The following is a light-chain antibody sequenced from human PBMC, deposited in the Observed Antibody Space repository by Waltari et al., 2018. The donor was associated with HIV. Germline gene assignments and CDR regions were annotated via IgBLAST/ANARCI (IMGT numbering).Light chain of an antibody. CDR2: QDT. Sequence: SYDLTQPPSVSVSPGQTANIACSGDNLDENYTSWYQQKADQAPVLLMYQDTKRPAGIPARFSGSVSGNTATLTISGTLPLDEGDYYCQAWDSHTVVFGGGTKLTVL. CDR1: NLDENY. J-gene: IGLJ2*01. CDR3: QAWDSHTVV. V-gene: IGLV3-1*01.